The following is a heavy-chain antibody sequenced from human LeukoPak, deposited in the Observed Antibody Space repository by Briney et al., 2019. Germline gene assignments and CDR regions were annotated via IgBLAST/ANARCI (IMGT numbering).Heavy chain of an antibody. CDR3: AKDIVVVPAAGPYYYYGMDV. Sequence: GRSLRLSCAASGFTFDDYAMHWVRQAPGKGLEWVSGISWNSGSIAYADSVKGRFTISRDNAKNSLYLQMNRLRAEDTALYYCAKDIVVVPAAGPYYYYGMDVWGQGTTVTVSS. J-gene: IGHJ6*02. D-gene: IGHD2-2*01. V-gene: IGHV3-9*01. CDR2: ISWNSGSI. CDR1: GFTFDDYA.